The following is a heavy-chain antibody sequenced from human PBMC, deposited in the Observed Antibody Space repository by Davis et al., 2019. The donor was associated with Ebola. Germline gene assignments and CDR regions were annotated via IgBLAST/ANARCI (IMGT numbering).Heavy chain of an antibody. D-gene: IGHD1-26*01. CDR3: ARLYSGSFHFDY. J-gene: IGHJ4*02. V-gene: IGHV3-21*01. CDR1: GFTFNSYS. CDR2: ISSSSTYI. Sequence: PGGSLRLSCAASGFTFNSYSMNWVRQAPGKGLEWVSSISSSSTYIYYADSVKGRFTISRDNAKNSLYLQMNSLRDEDTAVYYCARLYSGSFHFDYWGQGTLVTVSS.